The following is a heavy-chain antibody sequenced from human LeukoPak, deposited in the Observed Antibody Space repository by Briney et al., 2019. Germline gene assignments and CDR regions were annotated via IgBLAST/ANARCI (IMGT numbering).Heavy chain of an antibody. CDR1: GFTFSGHG. D-gene: IGHD5-18*01. CDR2: ISFDGSDK. J-gene: IGHJ4*02. CDR3: AKGPELRGYSFDY. Sequence: GKSLRLSCAASGFTFSGHGMHWVRQAPGKGLEWVALISFDGSDKYYGDFVRGRFTISRDNSNNTLYLQMNNLRVEDTAVYYCAKGPELRGYSFDYWGQGTLVTVSS. V-gene: IGHV3-30*18.